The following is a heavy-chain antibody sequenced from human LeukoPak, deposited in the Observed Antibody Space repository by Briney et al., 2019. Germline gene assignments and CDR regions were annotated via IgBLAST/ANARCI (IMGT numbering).Heavy chain of an antibody. CDR1: GGSISSSSYY. D-gene: IGHD3-9*01. CDR3: ARRLLTSSGLAWFDP. Sequence: SETLSLTCIVSGGSISSSSYYWGWIRQPPGKGLEWIGSIYYSGSTYYNPSLKSRVTISVDTSKNQFSLKLSSVTAADTAVYYCARRLLTSSGLAWFDPWGQGTLVTVSS. CDR2: IYYSGST. J-gene: IGHJ5*02. V-gene: IGHV4-39*01.